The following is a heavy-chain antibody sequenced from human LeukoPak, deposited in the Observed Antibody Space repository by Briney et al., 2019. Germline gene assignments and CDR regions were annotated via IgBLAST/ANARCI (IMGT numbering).Heavy chain of an antibody. CDR1: GGSISSGSYY. J-gene: IGHJ4*02. V-gene: IGHV4-61*02. Sequence: TSXTLSLTCTVSGGSISSGSYYWRWIRQPGGKGLEWIERIYTSGSINNNPSLKSRVTISENKSKNQFSLKLSSVAAADTAVYYCARDRGRYDILTGYYQHFDYWGQGTLVTVSS. CDR3: ARDRGRYDILTGYYQHFDY. D-gene: IGHD3-9*01. CDR2: IYTSGSI.